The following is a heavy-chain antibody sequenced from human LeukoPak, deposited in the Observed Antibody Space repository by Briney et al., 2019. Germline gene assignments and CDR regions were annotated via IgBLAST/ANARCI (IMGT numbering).Heavy chain of an antibody. J-gene: IGHJ4*02. CDR2: ISYDGSNK. D-gene: IGHD1-26*01. CDR1: GFTFSSYA. Sequence: PGGSLRLSCAASGFTFSSYAMHWVRQAPGKGLEWVAVISYDGSNKYYADSVKGRFTISRDNSKNTLYLQMNSLRAEDTAVYYCARALNPSRIVGATRWGQGTLVTVSS. CDR3: ARALNPSRIVGATR. V-gene: IGHV3-30*04.